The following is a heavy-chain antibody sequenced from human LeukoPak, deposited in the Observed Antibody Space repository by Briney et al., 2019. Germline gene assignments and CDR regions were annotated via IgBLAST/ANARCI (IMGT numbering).Heavy chain of an antibody. D-gene: IGHD3-10*01. Sequence: GGSLRLSCAASGFTFSTYAMIWVRQAPGRGLEWVSTISDSGGNTYYADSVKGRFTISRDNAKNSLYLQMNSLRAEDTAVYYCARDLLNTMVRGSSDYWGQGTLVTVSS. CDR3: ARDLLNTMVRGSSDY. CDR2: ISDSGGNT. CDR1: GFTFSTYA. J-gene: IGHJ4*02. V-gene: IGHV3-23*01.